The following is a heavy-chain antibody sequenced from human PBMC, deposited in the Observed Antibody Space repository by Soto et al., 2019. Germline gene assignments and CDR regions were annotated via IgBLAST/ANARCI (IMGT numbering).Heavy chain of an antibody. D-gene: IGHD3-3*01. Sequence: PSETLSLTCTVSGGSISSGGYYWSWIRQHPGKGLEWIGYIYYSGSTYYNPSLKSRVTISVDTSKNQFSLKLSSVTAADTAVYYCARGGGLYDFWSPSNSSDPWGHGPQVILSS. CDR3: ARGGGLYDFWSPSNSSDP. CDR2: IYYSGST. CDR1: GGSISSGGYY. V-gene: IGHV4-31*03. J-gene: IGHJ5*02.